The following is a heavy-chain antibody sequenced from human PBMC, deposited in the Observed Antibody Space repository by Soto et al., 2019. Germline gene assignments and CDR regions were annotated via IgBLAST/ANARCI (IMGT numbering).Heavy chain of an antibody. CDR3: AREGPAPYYYYGMDV. J-gene: IGHJ6*02. CDR2: ISAYNGNT. V-gene: IGHV1-18*01. Sequence: QVQLVQSGGEVKKPGASVKVSCKTSGYSFTTYGISWVRQAPGQGLEWRGWISAYNGNTNYAQKIQGRVTMTTDTPTSTAYMELRSLRSDDTAVNYCAREGPAPYYYYGMDVWGQGSTVTVSS. CDR1: GYSFTTYG.